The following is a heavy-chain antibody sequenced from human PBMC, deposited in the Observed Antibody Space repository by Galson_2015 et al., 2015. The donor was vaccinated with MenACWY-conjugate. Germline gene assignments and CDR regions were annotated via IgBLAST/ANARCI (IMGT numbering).Heavy chain of an antibody. J-gene: IGHJ4*02. Sequence: ETLSLTCTVSGDSLSSRSYSWGWVRQPPGQGLEWIGTSYSSGNTHYNPSLKSRVTISVDTSENQFSLKLTSVTTADTAVYYCSRVRGTTGTDSWGQGTLVAVSS. V-gene: IGHV4-39*07. CDR3: SRVRGTTGTDS. CDR1: GDSLSSRSYS. CDR2: SYSSGNT. D-gene: IGHD1-1*01.